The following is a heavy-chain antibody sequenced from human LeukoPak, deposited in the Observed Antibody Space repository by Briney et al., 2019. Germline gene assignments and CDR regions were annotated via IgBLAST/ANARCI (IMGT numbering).Heavy chain of an antibody. V-gene: IGHV1-2*02. Sequence: ASVKVSCKASGYTFTGYYMHWVRQAPGQGLEWMGWINPNSGGTNYAQKFQGRVTMNRDMSTSTIYLELTSLRSDDTAFYYCARDLRTVTVAGLGVFDIWGQGTIVSVSS. J-gene: IGHJ3*02. D-gene: IGHD6-19*01. CDR1: GYTFTGYY. CDR3: ARDLRTVTVAGLGVFDI. CDR2: INPNSGGT.